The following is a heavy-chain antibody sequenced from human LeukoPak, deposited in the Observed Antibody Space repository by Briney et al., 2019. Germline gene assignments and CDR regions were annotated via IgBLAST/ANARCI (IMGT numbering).Heavy chain of an antibody. Sequence: GGSLRLSCAASGFTFSSYAMSWVRQAPGKGLEWVSAISGSGGSTYYADSVKGRFTISRDTSKNTLYLQMNSLRAEDTAVYYCAKAPPSSYYYYYGMDVWGRGTTVTVSS. CDR1: GFTFSSYA. D-gene: IGHD6-13*01. CDR2: ISGSGGST. J-gene: IGHJ6*02. CDR3: AKAPPSSYYYYYGMDV. V-gene: IGHV3-23*01.